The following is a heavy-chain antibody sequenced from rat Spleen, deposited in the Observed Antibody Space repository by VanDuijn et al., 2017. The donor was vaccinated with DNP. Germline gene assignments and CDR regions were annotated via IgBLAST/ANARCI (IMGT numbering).Heavy chain of an antibody. CDR1: GFTFSDYN. J-gene: IGHJ4*01. CDR2: FSYDGIST. D-gene: IGHD1-11*01. CDR3: ATFEGTNA. Sequence: EVQLVESGGGLVQPGRSLKLSCAASGFTFSDYNMAWVRQAPKKGLEWVATFSYDGISTYYRDSVKGRFTVSRDNARSTLYLQMDSLRSEDTATYYCATFEGTNAWGQGTSVTVSS. V-gene: IGHV5-7*01.